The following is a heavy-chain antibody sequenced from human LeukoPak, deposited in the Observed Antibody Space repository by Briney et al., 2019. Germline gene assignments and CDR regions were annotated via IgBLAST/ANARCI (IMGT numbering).Heavy chain of an antibody. D-gene: IGHD4-23*01. CDR1: GFTFSSYS. CDR3: ASGGNSMGDAFDN. Sequence: GGSLRLSCAASGFTFSSYSMNWVRQAPGKGLEWVSYISSSTSTIYYADSVKGRFTISRDNSKNTLYLQMNSLRAEDTAVYYCASGGNSMGDAFDNWGQGTMVTVSS. CDR2: ISSSTSTI. V-gene: IGHV3-48*01. J-gene: IGHJ3*02.